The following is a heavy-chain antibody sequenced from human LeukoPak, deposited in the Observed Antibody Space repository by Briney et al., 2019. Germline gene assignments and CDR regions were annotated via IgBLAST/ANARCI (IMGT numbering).Heavy chain of an antibody. V-gene: IGHV3-9*01. CDR3: AKSPKVVAAGYYFDY. Sequence: PGGSLRLSCAASGFTFDDYAMHWVRQAPGKGLEWVSGISWNSGSIGYADSVKGRFTISRDNAKNSLYLQMNSLRAEDTALYYCAKSPKVVAAGYYFDYWGQGTLVTVSS. CDR1: GFTFDDYA. D-gene: IGHD2-15*01. CDR2: ISWNSGSI. J-gene: IGHJ4*02.